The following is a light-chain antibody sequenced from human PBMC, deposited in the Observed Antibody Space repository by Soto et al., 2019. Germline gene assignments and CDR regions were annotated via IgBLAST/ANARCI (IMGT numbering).Light chain of an antibody. CDR2: GAS. V-gene: IGKV1-27*01. CDR1: QAIGTD. J-gene: IGKJ4*02. CDR3: QNYDTVPDT. Sequence: DVQMTQSPSSLSAFVGERVTITRLASQAIGTDLAWYQQKPGKVPNLLIYGASSLQSGVPSRFSGNGSGTDFTLTMSSLQSADVATYYCQNYDTVPDTFGGGTKVEIK.